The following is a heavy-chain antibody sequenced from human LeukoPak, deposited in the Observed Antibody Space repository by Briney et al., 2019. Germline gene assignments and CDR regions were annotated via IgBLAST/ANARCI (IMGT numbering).Heavy chain of an antibody. CDR3: ARVIPPGGGKRWLQFTLTD. J-gene: IGHJ4*02. CDR2: INPSGGST. Sequence: GASVKVSCKASGYTFTSYYMHWVRQAPGQGLEWMGIINPSGGSTSYAQKSQGRVTMTRDTSTSTVYMELSSLRSEDTAVYYCARVIPPGGGKRWLQFTLTDWGQGTLVTVSS. D-gene: IGHD5-24*01. V-gene: IGHV1-46*01. CDR1: GYTFTSYY.